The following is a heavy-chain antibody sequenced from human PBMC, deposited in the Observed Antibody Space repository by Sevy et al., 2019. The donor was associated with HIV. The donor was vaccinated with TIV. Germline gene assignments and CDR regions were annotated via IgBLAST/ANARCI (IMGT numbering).Heavy chain of an antibody. J-gene: IGHJ4*02. D-gene: IGHD6-13*01. CDR2: LKSDVYGGAV. CDR1: GFTCGDYC. CDR3: TRWKAAQSIFDY. V-gene: IGHV3-49*04. Sequence: GGSLRLSFTASGFTCGDYCMSWVRQAPGKGLEWVAFLKSDVYGGAVDHAASVRGRFVISRDDSKTIAYLQMNDLKTEDTGVYYCTRWKAAQSIFDYWGQGALVTVSS.